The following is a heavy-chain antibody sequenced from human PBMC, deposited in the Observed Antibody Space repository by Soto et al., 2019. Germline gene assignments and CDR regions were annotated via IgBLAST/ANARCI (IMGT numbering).Heavy chain of an antibody. Sequence: TLSLTCAVSGGSISSSNWWSWVRQPPGKGLEWIGEIYHSGSTNYNPSLKSRVTISVDKSKNQFSLKLSSVTAADTAVYYCARAVSYYDILTGVRDYYGMDVWGQGTTVTVS. V-gene: IGHV4-4*02. D-gene: IGHD3-9*01. J-gene: IGHJ6*02. CDR3: ARAVSYYDILTGVRDYYGMDV. CDR2: IYHSGST. CDR1: GGSISSSNW.